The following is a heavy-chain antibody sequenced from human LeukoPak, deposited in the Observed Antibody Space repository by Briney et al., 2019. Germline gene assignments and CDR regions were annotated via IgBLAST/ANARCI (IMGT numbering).Heavy chain of an antibody. CDR3: ARDVGCSSTSCYAHFDY. CDR2: ISAYNGNT. V-gene: IGHV1-18*04. CDR1: GYTFTSYG. Sequence: ASVKVSCKASGYTFTSYGISWVRQAPGLGLEWMGWISAYNGNTNYAQKLQGRVTMTTDTSTSTAYMELRSLRSDDTAVYYCARDVGCSSTSCYAHFDYWGQGTLVTVSS. D-gene: IGHD2-2*01. J-gene: IGHJ4*02.